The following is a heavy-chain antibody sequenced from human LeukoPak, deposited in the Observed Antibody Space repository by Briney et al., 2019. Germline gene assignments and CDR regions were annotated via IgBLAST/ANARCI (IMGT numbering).Heavy chain of an antibody. Sequence: GGSLRLSCAASGLTFSDYYMSWVRQAPGEGLEWVSYISSSGSTIYYADSVKGRFTISRDNAKNSVYLQMNSLRAEDTAVYYCARYSGSSGYSYYFDYWGQGTLVTVSS. J-gene: IGHJ4*02. D-gene: IGHD3-22*01. CDR3: ARYSGSSGYSYYFDY. CDR1: GLTFSDYY. CDR2: ISSSGSTI. V-gene: IGHV3-11*01.